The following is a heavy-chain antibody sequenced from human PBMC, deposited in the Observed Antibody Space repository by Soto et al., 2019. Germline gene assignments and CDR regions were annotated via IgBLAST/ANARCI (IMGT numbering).Heavy chain of an antibody. Sequence: QVHLVQSGAEVKKPGASMKVSCKGSGYGFTTYGITWVRQAPGQGLEWMAWISAHNGNTNYAQKLQGRVTVTRDTSTSTAYMERRSLRSDDRAVNYGARGRYGDYWGQGALVTVSS. CDR1: GYGFTTYG. J-gene: IGHJ4*02. D-gene: IGHD1-1*01. CDR3: ARGRYGDY. V-gene: IGHV1-18*01. CDR2: ISAHNGNT.